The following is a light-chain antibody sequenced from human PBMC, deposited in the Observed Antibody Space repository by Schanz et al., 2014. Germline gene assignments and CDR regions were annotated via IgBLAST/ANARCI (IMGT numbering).Light chain of an antibody. CDR1: SSDVGGYNY. V-gene: IGLV2-11*01. CDR3: SSYAGSYTPVV. J-gene: IGLJ2*01. CDR2: DVS. Sequence: QSALTQPASVSGSPGQSITISCTGTSSDVGGYNYVSWYQQHPGKAPKLMIYDVSKRPSGVPDRFSGSRSGNTASLTISGLQAEDEADYYCSSYAGSYTPVVFGGGTKLTVL.